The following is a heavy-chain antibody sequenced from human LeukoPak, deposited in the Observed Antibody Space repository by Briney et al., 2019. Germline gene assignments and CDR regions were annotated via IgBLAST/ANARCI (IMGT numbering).Heavy chain of an antibody. V-gene: IGHV3-23*01. J-gene: IGHJ6*03. CDR2: LTGSGGKT. D-gene: IGHD3-10*01. Sequence: GGSLRLSCAASGFTFSSYAMSWVRQPPGKGLERVSGLTGSGGKTYYADSVKGRFTISRDNSKNTLSLQMNSLRAEDAAVYYCVKFRGIQHYNYHMDVWGKGTTVTVSS. CDR1: GFTFSSYA. CDR3: VKFRGIQHYNYHMDV.